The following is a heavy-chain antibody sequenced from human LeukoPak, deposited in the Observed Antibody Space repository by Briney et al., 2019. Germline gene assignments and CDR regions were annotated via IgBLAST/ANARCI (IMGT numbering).Heavy chain of an antibody. Sequence: SETLSLTCTVSGYSISSSYYWSWIRQPPGKGLEWIGYIYYSGSTNYNPSLKSRVTISVDTSKNQFSLKLSSVTAADTAVYYCARQGDSSGYYFDYWGQGTLVTVSS. CDR3: ARQGDSSGYYFDY. D-gene: IGHD3-22*01. V-gene: IGHV4-59*08. CDR2: IYYSGST. CDR1: GYSISSSYY. J-gene: IGHJ4*02.